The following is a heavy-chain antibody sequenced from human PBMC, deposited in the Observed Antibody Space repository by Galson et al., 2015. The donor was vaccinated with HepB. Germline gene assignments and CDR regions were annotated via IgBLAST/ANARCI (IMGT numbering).Heavy chain of an antibody. CDR1: GFTFSSYS. Sequence: SLRLSCAASGFTFSSYSMNWVRQAPGKGLEWVSSISSSSSSYVYYADSVKGRFTISRDNAKNSLYLQMNSLRAEDTAVYYCARTLYRKYYFDYWGQGTLVTVSS. CDR2: ISSSSSSYV. V-gene: IGHV3-21*01. CDR3: ARTLYRKYYFDY. J-gene: IGHJ4*02. D-gene: IGHD1-26*01.